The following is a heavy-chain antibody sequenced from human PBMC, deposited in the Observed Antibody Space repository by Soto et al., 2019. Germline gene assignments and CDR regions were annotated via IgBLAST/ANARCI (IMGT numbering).Heavy chain of an antibody. CDR1: GYTLTEIF. CDR3: ATHPQVVAAIDWFDP. CDR2: FDPEDGET. J-gene: IGHJ5*02. Sequence: GAPVKVSCQVSGYTLTEIFMAWVSKAPGKGLEWMGGFDPEDGETIYAQKFQGRVTMTEDTSTDTAYMELSSLRSEDTAVYYCATHPQVVAAIDWFDPWGQGTLVTVSS. D-gene: IGHD2-15*01. V-gene: IGHV1-24*01.